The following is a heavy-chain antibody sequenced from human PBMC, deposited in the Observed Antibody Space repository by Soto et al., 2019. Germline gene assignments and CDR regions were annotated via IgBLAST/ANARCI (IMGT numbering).Heavy chain of an antibody. J-gene: IGHJ5*02. V-gene: IGHV3-30*18. Sequence: QVHLVESGGGVVQPGRSLRLSCAASGFTFSTTGMHWVRQAPGKGLEWVAMISHAGGEKFYTDSVKGRFTISRDTSKNTRYLQMDSLRPEDTAIYHCAKDLYGAGWYNYFDPWGQGTLVTVSS. CDR1: GFTFSTTG. D-gene: IGHD6-19*01. CDR2: ISHAGGEK. CDR3: AKDLYGAGWYNYFDP.